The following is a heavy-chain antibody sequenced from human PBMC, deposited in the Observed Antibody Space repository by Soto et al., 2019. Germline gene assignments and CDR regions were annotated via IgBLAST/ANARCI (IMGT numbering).Heavy chain of an antibody. D-gene: IGHD2-15*01. CDR3: AKDLGYCSGGSCYAPGYFDY. Sequence: LRLSCAASGFTFSSYAMSWVRQAPGKGLEWVSAISGSGGSTYYADSVKGRFTISRDNSKNTLYLQMNSLRAEDTAVYYCAKDLGYCSGGSCYAPGYFDYWGQGTLVTVS. CDR1: GFTFSSYA. J-gene: IGHJ4*02. V-gene: IGHV3-23*01. CDR2: ISGSGGST.